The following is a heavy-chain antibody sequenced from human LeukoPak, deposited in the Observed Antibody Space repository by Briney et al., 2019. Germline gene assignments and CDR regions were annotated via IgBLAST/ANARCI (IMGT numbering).Heavy chain of an antibody. J-gene: IGHJ4*02. Sequence: GGSLRPSCAASGFTFSSYSMNWVRQAPGKGLEWVSYISTSSSYIYYADSVKGRFTISRDNAKNSLYLQMNSLRAEDTAVYYRASYYYDSSGYPGDYWGQGTLVTVSS. CDR1: GFTFSSYS. D-gene: IGHD3-22*01. CDR2: ISTSSSYI. V-gene: IGHV3-21*01. CDR3: ASYYYDSSGYPGDY.